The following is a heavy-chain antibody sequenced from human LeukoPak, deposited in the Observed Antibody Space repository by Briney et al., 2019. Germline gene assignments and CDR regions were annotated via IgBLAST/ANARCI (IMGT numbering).Heavy chain of an antibody. Sequence: ASVKVSCKVSGHSLARLSMHWVRQALGKGPEWMGGFDPGDGERIYEQKFQGRVTMTEDTSTDTAYMKLSNLRSDDTAVYYCAAGPMSGYAPYNWFDPWGQGTLVTVSS. CDR3: AAGPMSGYAPYNWFDP. V-gene: IGHV1-24*01. CDR1: GHSLARLS. CDR2: FDPGDGER. D-gene: IGHD5-12*01. J-gene: IGHJ5*02.